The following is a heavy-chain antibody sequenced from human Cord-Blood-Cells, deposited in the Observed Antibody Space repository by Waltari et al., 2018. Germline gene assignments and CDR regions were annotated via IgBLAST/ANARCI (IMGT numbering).Heavy chain of an antibody. V-gene: IGHV1-8*01. CDR2: MNPNSGNT. D-gene: IGHD6-13*01. Sequence: QVQLVQSGAEVKKPGASVKVSCKASGYTFTSYDINWVRQATGQGLEWMGWMNPNSGNTGYAQKFQGRVTRTRNTSISTAYMELSSLRSEDTAVYYCATLPSVSSWYYYGMDVWGQGTTVTVSS. J-gene: IGHJ6*02. CDR3: ATLPSVSSWYYYGMDV. CDR1: GYTFTSYD.